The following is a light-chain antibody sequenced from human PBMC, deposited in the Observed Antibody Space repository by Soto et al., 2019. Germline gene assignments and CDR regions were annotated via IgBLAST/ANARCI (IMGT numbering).Light chain of an antibody. CDR1: QSVSPY. J-gene: IGKJ1*01. CDR3: QQRSNWPWT. CDR2: DAS. Sequence: EIVLTQSPATLTLSPGERATLSCRASQSVSPYLAWFQQKPGQAPRLLIYDASNRATGIPARFSGSGSGTDFTLTNSSLEPEHFAVYYCQQRSNWPWTFGQGTKVEI. V-gene: IGKV3-11*01.